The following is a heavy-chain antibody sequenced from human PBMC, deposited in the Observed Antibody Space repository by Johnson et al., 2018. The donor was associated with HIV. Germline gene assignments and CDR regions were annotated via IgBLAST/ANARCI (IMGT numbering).Heavy chain of an antibody. D-gene: IGHD3-10*01. CDR3: AREVITMVQGVIGDDAFDI. J-gene: IGHJ3*02. CDR2: ISYDGSNK. CDR1: GFTFSSYA. Sequence: QVQLVESGGGVVQPGRSLRLSCAASGFTFSSYAMHWVRQAPGKGLEWVAVISYDGSNKYYADSVKGRFTISRDNSKNTLYLQMNSLRDEDTAVYYCAREVITMVQGVIGDDAFDIWGQGTMVTVSS. V-gene: IGHV3-30-3*01.